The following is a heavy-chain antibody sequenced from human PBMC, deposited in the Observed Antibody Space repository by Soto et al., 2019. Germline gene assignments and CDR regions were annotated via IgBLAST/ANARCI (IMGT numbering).Heavy chain of an antibody. CDR2: IYYSGST. CDR1: GGSISSGGYY. D-gene: IGHD2-2*01. V-gene: IGHV4-31*03. CDR3: ARGDIVVVPAAVVHDAFDI. J-gene: IGHJ3*02. Sequence: QVQLQESGPGLVKPSQTLSLTCTVSGGSISSGGYYWSWIRQHPGKGLEWIGYIYYSGSTYYNPSLKSRVTISVDTSKNQSSLKLSSVTAADTAVYYCARGDIVVVPAAVVHDAFDIWGQGTMVTVSS.